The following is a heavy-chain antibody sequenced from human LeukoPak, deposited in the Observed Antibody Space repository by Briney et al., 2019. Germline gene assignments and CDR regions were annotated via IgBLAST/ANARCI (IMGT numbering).Heavy chain of an antibody. CDR3: ARRGPVVVPAAIRWFDP. V-gene: IGHV4-34*01. CDR2: INHSGST. J-gene: IGHJ5*02. D-gene: IGHD2-2*01. Sequence: SETLSLTCAVYGGSFSGYYWSWIRQPPGKGLEWIGEINHSGSTNYNPSLKSRVTISVDASKNQFSLKLSSVTAADTAVYYCARRGPVVVPAAIRWFDPWGQGTLVTVSS. CDR1: GGSFSGYY.